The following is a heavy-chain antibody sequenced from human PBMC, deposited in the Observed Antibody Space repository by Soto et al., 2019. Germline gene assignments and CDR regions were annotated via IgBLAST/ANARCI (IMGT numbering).Heavy chain of an antibody. V-gene: IGHV2-5*02. CDR1: VFSLSTSGVG. CDR2: IYWDDDK. Sequence: GSGPTLVNPTQTLTLTCTFSVFSLSTSGVGVGWIRQPPGKALEWLALIYWDDDKRYSPSLRSRLTISKDTSKNQVVLTMTNMDPADTATYYCIQSRCGGDCLQSYASHYYYGLDVWGQGTTVTVSS. D-gene: IGHD2-21*02. J-gene: IGHJ6*02. CDR3: IQSRCGGDCLQSYASHYYYGLDV.